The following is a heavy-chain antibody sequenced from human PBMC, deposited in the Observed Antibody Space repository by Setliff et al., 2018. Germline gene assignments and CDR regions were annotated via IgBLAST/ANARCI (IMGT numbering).Heavy chain of an antibody. CDR1: GGSISDYY. V-gene: IGHV4-34*01. CDR3: ARGRRGLYGESDY. Sequence: SETLSLTCTVSGGSISDYYWSWIRQAPGKGLEWIGEINHSGSTNYNPSLKSRVTISVDTSKNQFSLKLSSVTAADTAVYYCARGRRGLYGESDYWGQGTLVTVSS. D-gene: IGHD4-17*01. CDR2: INHSGST. J-gene: IGHJ4*02.